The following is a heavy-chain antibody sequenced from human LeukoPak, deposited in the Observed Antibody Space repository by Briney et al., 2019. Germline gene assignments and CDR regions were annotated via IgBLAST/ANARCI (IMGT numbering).Heavy chain of an antibody. CDR1: GFSFSNAW. CDR3: ARWGSSFIFDY. Sequence: GGSLRLSCVTSGFSFSNAWMGRVRQAPGKGLEWIGRIKSKVDDGTTDSSASVKGRFTISRDDSENTLYLQMNSLRAEDTAVYYCARWGSSFIFDYWGQGTLVTVSS. J-gene: IGHJ4*02. V-gene: IGHV3-15*01. CDR2: IKSKVDDGTT. D-gene: IGHD6-13*01.